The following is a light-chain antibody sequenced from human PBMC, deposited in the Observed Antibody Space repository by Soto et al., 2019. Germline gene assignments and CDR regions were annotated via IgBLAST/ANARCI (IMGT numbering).Light chain of an antibody. V-gene: IGLV2-14*01. Sequence: QSALTQRASVSGSPGQSIAISCTGSSSDIGTYNYVSWYQQHPGKAPKLIIHDVSIRPSGVSDRFSGSKSGNMASLTISGLQADDEADYYCASFTSSTRDVFGTGTKLTVL. J-gene: IGLJ1*01. CDR1: SSDIGTYNY. CDR2: DVS. CDR3: ASFTSSTRDV.